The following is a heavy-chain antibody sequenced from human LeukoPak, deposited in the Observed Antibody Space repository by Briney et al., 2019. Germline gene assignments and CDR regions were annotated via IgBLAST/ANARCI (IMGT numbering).Heavy chain of an antibody. V-gene: IGHV3-11*04. CDR2: ITSSGGAI. D-gene: IGHD2-2*01. Sequence: PGVSLRLSCAASGFTFSHYYIIWIRQAPGKGLEWGSYITSSGGAIYYADSVKGRFTISRDNAKNSLYLQMNSLRAEDTAVYYCARIAGYCSTTSCYGYYFDSWGQGTLVTVSS. CDR1: GFTFSHYY. CDR3: ARIAGYCSTTSCYGYYFDS. J-gene: IGHJ4*02.